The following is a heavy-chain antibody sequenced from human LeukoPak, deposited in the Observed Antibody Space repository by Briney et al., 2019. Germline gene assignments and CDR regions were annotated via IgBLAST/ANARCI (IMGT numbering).Heavy chain of an antibody. V-gene: IGHV3-74*01. D-gene: IGHD4-17*01. CDR1: EFTFSNYW. CDR3: ARDTSVTPFDI. J-gene: IGHJ3*02. CDR2: INRDGGTT. Sequence: GGSLRLSCAASEFTFSNYWMQWVRQAPGKGLVWVSRINRDGGTTYYAASVKGRFTISRDNAKNTLYLQMNSLRAEDTAVYYCARDTSVTPFDIWGQGTMVTVSS.